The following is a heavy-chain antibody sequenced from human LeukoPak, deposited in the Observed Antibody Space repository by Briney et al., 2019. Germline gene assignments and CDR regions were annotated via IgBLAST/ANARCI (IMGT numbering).Heavy chain of an antibody. J-gene: IGHJ3*02. CDR3: ARVEDCSSTSCYGAFDI. CDR1: GYTFTSYG. Sequence: ASVKVSCKASGYTFTSYGISWVRQAPGQGLEWMGWISAYNGNTNYAQKLQGRVTMTTDTSTSTAYMELRSLRSDDTAVYYCARVEDCSSTSCYGAFDIWGQGTMVTVSS. D-gene: IGHD2-2*01. CDR2: ISAYNGNT. V-gene: IGHV1-18*01.